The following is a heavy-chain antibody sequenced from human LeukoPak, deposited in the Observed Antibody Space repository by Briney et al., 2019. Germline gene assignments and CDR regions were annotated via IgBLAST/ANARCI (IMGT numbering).Heavy chain of an antibody. D-gene: IGHD5-24*01. CDR1: GFTFSSYA. CDR2: IPYDGRNK. CDR3: ARPDGYNSYFDY. V-gene: IGHV3-30*04. J-gene: IGHJ4*02. Sequence: PGGPLRLSCAASGFTFSSYAMHWVRQAPGKGLEWVAVIPYDGRNKYYADSVKGRFTISRDNSKNTLYLQMNSLRAEDTAVYYCARPDGYNSYFDYWGQGTLVTVSS.